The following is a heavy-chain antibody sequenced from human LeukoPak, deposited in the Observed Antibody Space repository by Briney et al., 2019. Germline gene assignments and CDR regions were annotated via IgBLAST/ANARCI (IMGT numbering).Heavy chain of an antibody. CDR2: IYHSGST. D-gene: IGHD3-16*01. V-gene: IGHV4-30-2*01. CDR1: GGSISSGGYY. Sequence: SETLSLTCTVSGGSISSGGYYWSWIRQPPGKGLEWIGYIYHSGSTYYTPSLKSRVTISVDRSKNQFSLKLSSLTAADTAVYYCARVRYDYVWGSPLDYWGQGTLVTVSS. J-gene: IGHJ4*02. CDR3: ARVRYDYVWGSPLDY.